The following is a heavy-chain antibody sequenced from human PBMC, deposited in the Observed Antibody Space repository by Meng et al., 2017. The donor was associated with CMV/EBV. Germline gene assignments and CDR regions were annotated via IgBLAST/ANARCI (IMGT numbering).Heavy chain of an antibody. CDR1: GFTFSDYY. CDR3: ARDRVYDFWSGNFDH. V-gene: IGHV3-11*04. D-gene: IGHD3-3*01. J-gene: IGHJ4*02. Sequence: LTCAASGFTFSDYYMSWIRQAPGKGLEWVSYISSSGSTIYYADSVKGRFTISRDNAKNSLYLQMNSLRPEDTAIYYCARDRVYDFWSGNFDHWGQGALVTVSS. CDR2: ISSSGSTI.